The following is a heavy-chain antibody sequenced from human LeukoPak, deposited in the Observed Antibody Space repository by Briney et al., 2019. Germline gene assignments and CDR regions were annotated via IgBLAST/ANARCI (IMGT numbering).Heavy chain of an antibody. CDR3: AKATGGWPRYFDY. D-gene: IGHD6-19*01. CDR1: GYSFSGSD. V-gene: IGHV3-30*18. CDR2: TSHDGGST. Sequence: PGGSLRLSCAASGYSFSGSDIHWVRQAPGKGLEWVAFTSHDGGSTYYADFVEGRFTISRDIYKSTVYLQMNSLRAEDTAVYYCAKATGGWPRYFDYWGQGTLVTVSS. J-gene: IGHJ4*02.